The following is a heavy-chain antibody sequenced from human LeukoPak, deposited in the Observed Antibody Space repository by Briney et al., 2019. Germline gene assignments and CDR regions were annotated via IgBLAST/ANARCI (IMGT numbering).Heavy chain of an antibody. CDR1: NYTFTTYS. V-gene: IGHV1-69*13. Sequence: ASVKVSCKASNYTFTTYSINWVRQAPGQGLEWMGGIIPIFGTANYAQKFQGRVTITADESTSTAYMELSSLRSEDTAVYYCARDITMVRGHYFDYWGQGTLVTVSS. CDR3: ARDITMVRGHYFDY. D-gene: IGHD3-10*01. J-gene: IGHJ4*02. CDR2: IIPIFGTA.